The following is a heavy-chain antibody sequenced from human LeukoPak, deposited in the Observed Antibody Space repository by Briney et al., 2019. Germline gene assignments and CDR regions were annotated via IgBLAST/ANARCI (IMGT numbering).Heavy chain of an antibody. CDR1: GYTFTSYD. J-gene: IGHJ5*02. CDR3: ARRVVGATVGENWFDP. CDR2: MNPNSGNT. D-gene: IGHD1-26*01. V-gene: IGHV1-8*01. Sequence: GASVKVSCKASGYTFTSYDINWVRQATGQGLEWMGWMNPNSGNTGYAHKFQGRVTMTRNTSISTAYMERSSLRSEDTAVYYCARRVVGATVGENWFDPWGQGTLVTVSS.